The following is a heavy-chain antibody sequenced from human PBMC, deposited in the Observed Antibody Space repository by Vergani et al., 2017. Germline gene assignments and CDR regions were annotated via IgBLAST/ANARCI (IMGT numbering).Heavy chain of an antibody. Sequence: EVQLVESGGGLVQPGGSLRLSCAASGFTFSSYSMNWVRQAPGKGLEWVSYISRSSSTIYYADSVKGRFTIARDNAKNSLYLQMNSLRAEDTAVYYCARYSYAQGDPWGQGTLVTVAS. CDR2: ISRSSSTI. D-gene: IGHD5-18*01. J-gene: IGHJ5*02. V-gene: IGHV3-48*04. CDR3: ARYSYAQGDP. CDR1: GFTFSSYS.